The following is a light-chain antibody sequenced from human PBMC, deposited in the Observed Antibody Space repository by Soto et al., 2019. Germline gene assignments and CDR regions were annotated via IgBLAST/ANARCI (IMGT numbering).Light chain of an antibody. CDR1: RSLSSTS. CDR3: QQYGRSPRT. Sequence: EIVLTQSPGTLSLSPGELAALSCRASRSLSSTSLAWYQQRPSQAPRLLIYDASSRATGIPDRFSGSGSGTDFTLTINRLEPDDFAVHYCQQYGRSPRTFGQGTKV. J-gene: IGKJ1*01. V-gene: IGKV3-20*01. CDR2: DAS.